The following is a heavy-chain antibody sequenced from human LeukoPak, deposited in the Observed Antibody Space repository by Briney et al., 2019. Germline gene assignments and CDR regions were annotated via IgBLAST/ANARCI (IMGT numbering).Heavy chain of an antibody. V-gene: IGHV3-11*04. D-gene: IGHD2-2*01. CDR1: GFTFSDYY. CDR2: ISSSGSTI. J-gene: IGHJ4*02. Sequence: GGSLRLSCAASGFTFSDYYMNWIRQAPGKGLEWISYISSSGSTISYADSVTGRFTVSRDNAKNSLYLQMNSLRAEDTAVYYRARSILPAANAIDYWGQGTLLTVSS. CDR3: ARSILPAANAIDY.